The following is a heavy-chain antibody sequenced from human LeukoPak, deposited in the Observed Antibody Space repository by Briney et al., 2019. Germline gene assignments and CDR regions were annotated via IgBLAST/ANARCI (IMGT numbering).Heavy chain of an antibody. Sequence: KPSETLSLTCAVSGGSFRGHYCKWIRQPPGKGLEWIGEGDHSGNTNHNPSLKSRDTGSADTSRNQFSLKLSSVTAADTAVYYCAREWLRYWFDPWGQGTLVTVSS. CDR1: GGSFRGHY. CDR2: GDHSGNT. J-gene: IGHJ5*02. V-gene: IGHV4-34*01. CDR3: AREWLRYWFDP. D-gene: IGHD3-22*01.